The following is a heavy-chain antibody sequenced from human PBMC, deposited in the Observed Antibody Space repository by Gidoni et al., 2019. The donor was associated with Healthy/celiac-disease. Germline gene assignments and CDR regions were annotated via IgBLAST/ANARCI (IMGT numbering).Heavy chain of an antibody. CDR1: GFTFSSSA. D-gene: IGHD3-3*01. CDR3: AKGSTIFGVVSAYYYYYMDV. CDR2: ISGSGGST. J-gene: IGHJ6*03. Sequence: EVQLVESGGGLVQPGGSLRLSCSASGFTFSSSALSWVRQAPGKGLEWVSAISGSGGSTYYADSVKGRFTISRDNSKNTLYLQMNSLRAEDTAVYYCAKGSTIFGVVSAYYYYYMDVWGKGTTVTVSS. V-gene: IGHV3-23*04.